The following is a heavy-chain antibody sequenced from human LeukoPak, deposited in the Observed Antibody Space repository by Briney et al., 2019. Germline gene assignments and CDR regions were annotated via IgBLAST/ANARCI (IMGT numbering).Heavy chain of an antibody. CDR2: IYNTVAT. CDR1: GFTVSDNY. Sequence: PGGSLRLSCAASGFTVSDNYMTWVRQAPGKGLEWVSSIYNTVATHYAESVKGRFTISRDNSKNTLFLQMNSLRAEDMAVYYCARIEWERLGRAFDIWGQGTMVTVSS. D-gene: IGHD1-26*01. CDR3: ARIEWERLGRAFDI. V-gene: IGHV3-53*01. J-gene: IGHJ3*02.